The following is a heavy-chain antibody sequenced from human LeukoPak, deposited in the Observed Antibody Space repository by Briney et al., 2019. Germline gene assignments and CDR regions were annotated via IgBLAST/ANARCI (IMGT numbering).Heavy chain of an antibody. Sequence: SQTLSLTCTASGGSISSGGYYWSWIRQHPGKGLEWIGYIYYSGSTYYNPSLKSRVTISVDTSKNQFSLKLSSVTAADTAVYYCARATPRLGNYFDYWGQGTLVTVSS. CDR3: ARATPRLGNYFDY. CDR1: GGSISSGGYY. D-gene: IGHD1-26*01. V-gene: IGHV4-31*03. J-gene: IGHJ4*02. CDR2: IYYSGST.